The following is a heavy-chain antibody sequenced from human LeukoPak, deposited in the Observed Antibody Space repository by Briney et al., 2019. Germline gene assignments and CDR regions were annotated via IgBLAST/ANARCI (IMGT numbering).Heavy chain of an antibody. CDR2: IRSKAYGGTT. CDR3: TGGSGSYDSYFDY. Sequence: PGRSLRLSCTASGFTFGDYAMSWVRQAPGKGLEWVGFIRSKAYGGTTEYAASAKGRFTISRDDSKSIAYLQMNSLKTEDTAVYYCTGGSGSYDSYFDYWGQGTLVTVSS. D-gene: IGHD1-26*01. J-gene: IGHJ4*02. CDR1: GFTFGDYA. V-gene: IGHV3-49*04.